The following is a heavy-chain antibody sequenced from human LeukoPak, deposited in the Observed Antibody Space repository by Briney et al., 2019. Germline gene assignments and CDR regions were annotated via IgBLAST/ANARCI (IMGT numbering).Heavy chain of an antibody. CDR2: INYSGST. CDR3: ARDALGYSSNYGDFGWFDP. V-gene: IGHV4-59*01. J-gene: IGHJ5*02. D-gene: IGHD6-13*01. Sequence: AETLSLTCTVSGGSISSYYWSWIRQPPGKGLEWIGYINYSGSTNYNPSLKRRVTISVDTSKNQFSLKLSSVTAADTAVYYCARDALGYSSNYGDFGWFDPWGQGTLVTVSS. CDR1: GGSISSYY.